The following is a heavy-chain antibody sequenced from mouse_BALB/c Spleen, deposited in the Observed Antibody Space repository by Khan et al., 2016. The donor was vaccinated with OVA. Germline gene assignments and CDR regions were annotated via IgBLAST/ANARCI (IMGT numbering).Heavy chain of an antibody. CDR3: ARGGFYAMDY. J-gene: IGHJ4*01. Sequence: QVQLKESGPGLVAPSQSLSITCTVSGFSLTSYGVHWVRQPPGKGLEWLVVIWSDGSTTYNSALKSRLNISKDSSKSQVFLKMNSLQTDDTAMYXCARGGFYAMDYWGQGTSVTVSS. V-gene: IGHV2-6*02. CDR1: GFSLTSYG. CDR2: IWSDGST.